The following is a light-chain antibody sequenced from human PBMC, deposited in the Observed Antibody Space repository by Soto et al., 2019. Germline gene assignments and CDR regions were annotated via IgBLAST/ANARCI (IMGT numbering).Light chain of an antibody. CDR3: QQTYNHPRT. J-gene: IGKJ1*01. Sequence: DIQLTQSPSCLSASVGDRVTITCRASETIARYLNWYEQKPGKAPNVLXYPASTLKSGFPSRFSGTGSGTDFTLTTSRLQPEDFETYYCQQTYNHPRTFGQGTKVDIK. CDR1: ETIARY. CDR2: PAS. V-gene: IGKV1-39*01.